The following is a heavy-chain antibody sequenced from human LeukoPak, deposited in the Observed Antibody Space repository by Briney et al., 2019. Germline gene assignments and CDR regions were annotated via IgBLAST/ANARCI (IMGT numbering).Heavy chain of an antibody. CDR2: IYYSGST. CDR1: GGSISSYY. Sequence: PSETLSLTCTVSGGSISSYYWSWIRQPPGKGLEWIGYIYYSGSTNYSPSLKSRVTISVDTSKNQFSLKLSSVTAADTAVYYCARCIAVAGMFGWFDPWGQGTLVTVSS. CDR3: ARCIAVAGMFGWFDP. V-gene: IGHV4-59*01. J-gene: IGHJ5*02. D-gene: IGHD6-19*01.